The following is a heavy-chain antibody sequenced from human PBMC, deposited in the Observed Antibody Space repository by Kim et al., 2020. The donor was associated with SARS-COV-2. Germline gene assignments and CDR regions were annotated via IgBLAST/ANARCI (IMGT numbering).Heavy chain of an antibody. V-gene: IGHV4-59*01. J-gene: IGHJ4*02. CDR3: ARDRRDFWSGYSYYFDY. Sequence: LKSRVTISVDTSKNQFSLKLSSVTAADTAVYYCARDRRDFWSGYSYYFDYWGQGTLVTVSS. D-gene: IGHD3-3*01.